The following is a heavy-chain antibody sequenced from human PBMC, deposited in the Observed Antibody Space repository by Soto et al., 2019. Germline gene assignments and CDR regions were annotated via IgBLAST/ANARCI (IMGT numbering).Heavy chain of an antibody. D-gene: IGHD2-2*03. V-gene: IGHV1-2*02. CDR1: GYTFTDYY. Sequence: ASVKVSCKTSGYTFTDYYMHWVRQAPGQGLEWMGWINPNSGGTIYAQKFQGRVTMTRDTSISTANMELSRLRSDDTAVYYCARGRGYCSGTSCYIDAFDIWGQGTMVTVSS. CDR3: ARGRGYCSGTSCYIDAFDI. CDR2: INPNSGGT. J-gene: IGHJ3*02.